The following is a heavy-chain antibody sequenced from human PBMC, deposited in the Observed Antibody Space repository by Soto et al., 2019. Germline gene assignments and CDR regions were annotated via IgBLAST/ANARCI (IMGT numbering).Heavy chain of an antibody. CDR2: ISASGATT. D-gene: IGHD2-2*01. Sequence: GGSLRLSCAASGFTFTSCGMGWVRQAPGKGLEWVSAISASGATTYYADSVKGRFTISRDKSKNTLYLQMNSLRAEDTAFYYCAKSLPGTYCSSTSCPSDYWAQGNLVTVSS. J-gene: IGHJ4*02. V-gene: IGHV3-23*01. CDR1: GFTFTSCG. CDR3: AKSLPGTYCSSTSCPSDY.